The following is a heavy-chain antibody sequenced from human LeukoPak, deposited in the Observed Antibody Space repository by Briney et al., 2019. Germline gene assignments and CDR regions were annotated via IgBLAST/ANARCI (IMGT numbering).Heavy chain of an antibody. CDR1: GDSMSGYS. V-gene: IGHV4-4*07. CDR3: ARVHIVAGTYFDS. J-gene: IGHJ4*02. CDR2: IYTSYFT. Sequence: SETLSLTCTISGDSMSGYSWSWLRQPAGKELEWIGRIYTSYFTEYNLSLDGRVTMSIDTSKNQFSLMLDSVTAADTAIYYCARVHIVAGTYFDSWGQGALVTVSS. D-gene: IGHD3-10*01.